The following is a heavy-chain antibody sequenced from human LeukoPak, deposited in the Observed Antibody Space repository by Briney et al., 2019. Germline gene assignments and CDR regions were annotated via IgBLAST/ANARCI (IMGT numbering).Heavy chain of an antibody. J-gene: IGHJ4*02. V-gene: IGHV3-21*01. CDR2: ISNSSSHK. Sequence: GGSLRLSRAASGFNLSSYSMNCVREAPGEELEWVSSISNSSSHKYCADSVKGRFTISRDNAKNSLYLQNNSLRVEETAIYYCVGSTVAYWGQGTLVTVSS. CDR3: VGSTVAY. CDR1: GFNLSSYS. D-gene: IGHD6-19*01.